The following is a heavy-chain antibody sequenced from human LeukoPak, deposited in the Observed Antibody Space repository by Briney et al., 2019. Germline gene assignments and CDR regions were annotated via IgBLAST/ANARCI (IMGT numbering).Heavy chain of an antibody. CDR1: GFTFSSYA. D-gene: IGHD6-19*01. V-gene: IGHV3-23*01. CDR2: ISGSGGST. CDR3: AKRDYSSGWYAPDY. J-gene: IGHJ4*02. Sequence: GGSLRLSCAASGFTFSSYAMSWVRQAPGKGLEWVSAISGSGGSTYYADSVKGRFTISRDNSKNTLYLQMNSLRAEDTAVYYCAKRDYSSGWYAPDYWGQGTLVTVSS.